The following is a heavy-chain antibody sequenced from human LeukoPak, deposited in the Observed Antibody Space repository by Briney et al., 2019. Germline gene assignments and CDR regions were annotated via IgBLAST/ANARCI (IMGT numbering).Heavy chain of an antibody. J-gene: IGHJ5*02. CDR1: GYSISSGYY. CDR2: IYHSGST. Sequence: SETLSLTCTVSGYSISSGYYWGWIRQPPGKGLEWIGSIYHSGSTYYNPSLKSRVTISVDTSKNQFSLKLSSVTAADTAVYYCARESVVPAAIWFDPWGQGTLVTVSS. D-gene: IGHD2-2*01. V-gene: IGHV4-38-2*02. CDR3: ARESVVPAAIWFDP.